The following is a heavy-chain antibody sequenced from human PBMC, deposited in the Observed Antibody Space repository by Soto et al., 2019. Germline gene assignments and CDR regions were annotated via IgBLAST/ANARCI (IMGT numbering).Heavy chain of an antibody. D-gene: IGHD1-26*01. CDR1: GFTVSNNF. V-gene: IGHV3-53*02. J-gene: IGHJ4*02. Sequence: VQLVESGGGLIQAGGSLRLSCAVSGFTVSNNFMMWVRQAPGKGLEWVSLIYSGGSISYADSVKGRFTISRDGSMNMLYLQMNSLTAEDTAVYYCARDGNGPRWSPHWGQGTLVTVSS. CDR2: IYSGGSI. CDR3: ARDGNGPRWSPH.